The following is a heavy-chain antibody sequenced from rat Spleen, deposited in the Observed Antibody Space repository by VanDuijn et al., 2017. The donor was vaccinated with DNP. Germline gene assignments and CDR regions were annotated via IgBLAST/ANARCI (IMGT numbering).Heavy chain of an antibody. V-gene: IGHV5-7*01. J-gene: IGHJ3*01. CDR1: GFTFSDYN. D-gene: IGHD1-2*01. CDR3: TRHRTIEAGWFAY. Sequence: EVQLVESGGGLVQPGRSLKLSCAASGFTFSDYNMAWVRQAPKKGLEWVATVSYDGSRTYYRDSVKGRFTVSRDNVKSTLYLQMDSLRSEDTATYYCTRHRTIEAGWFAYWGQGTLATVSS. CDR2: VSYDGSRT.